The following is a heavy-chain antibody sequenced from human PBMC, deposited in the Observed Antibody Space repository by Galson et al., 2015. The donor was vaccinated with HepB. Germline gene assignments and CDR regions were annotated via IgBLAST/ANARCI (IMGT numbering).Heavy chain of an antibody. CDR1: GFTFSTYS. Sequence: SLRLSCAASGFTFSTYSMNWVRQAPGKGLEWISYISVISNTIFYADSVKGRFTISRDNAKNSLYLQMNSLRAEDTAVYYCARGLRGSGSFYFDSWGQGTLVTLSS. V-gene: IGHV3-48*01. J-gene: IGHJ4*02. D-gene: IGHD3-22*01. CDR2: ISVISNTI. CDR3: ARGLRGSGSFYFDS.